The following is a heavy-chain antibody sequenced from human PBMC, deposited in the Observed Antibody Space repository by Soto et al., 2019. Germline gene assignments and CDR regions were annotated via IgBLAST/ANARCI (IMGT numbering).Heavy chain of an antibody. J-gene: IGHJ6*02. CDR2: ISGSGGST. V-gene: IGHV3-23*01. CDR3: AKDENTDPYYDFWSGYKTYYYGMDV. D-gene: IGHD3-3*01. Sequence: GGSLRLSCAASGFTFSSYAMSWVRQAPGKGLEWVSAISGSGGSTYYADSVKGRFTISRDNSKNTLYLQMNSLRAEDTAVYYCAKDENTDPYYDFWSGYKTYYYGMDVWGQGTTVTVS. CDR1: GFTFSSYA.